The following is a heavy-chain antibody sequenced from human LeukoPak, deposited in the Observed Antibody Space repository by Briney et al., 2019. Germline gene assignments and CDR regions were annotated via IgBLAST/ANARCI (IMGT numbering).Heavy chain of an antibody. V-gene: IGHV1-2*02. D-gene: IGHD5-18*01. J-gene: IGHJ4*02. Sequence: GASVKVSCRTSGNTFSGDYIHWVRPAPGQGLEWMGCINPKSGGTTYTQKFQGRVTLTRDTSISTVYMKLSSLRSDDTAVYYCARDLYTTIFYWGQGTPVTVSS. CDR1: GNTFSGDY. CDR3: ARDLYTTIFY. CDR2: INPKSGGT.